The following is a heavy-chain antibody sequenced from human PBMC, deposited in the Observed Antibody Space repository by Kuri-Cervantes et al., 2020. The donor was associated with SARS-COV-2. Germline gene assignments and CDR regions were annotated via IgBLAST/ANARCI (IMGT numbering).Heavy chain of an antibody. Sequence: SVKIFCKASGGTFSGYAISWVRQAPGQGLEWMGGIIPMFGTADYAQKFQGRVTVTADESTRTVYMELSSLRSDDTAVYYCARDCSGTDCYVIVYGLSDWGQGTLVTVSS. CDR1: GGTFSGYA. V-gene: IGHV1-69*13. J-gene: IGHJ4*02. D-gene: IGHD2-2*01. CDR2: IIPMFGTA. CDR3: ARDCSGTDCYVIVYGLSD.